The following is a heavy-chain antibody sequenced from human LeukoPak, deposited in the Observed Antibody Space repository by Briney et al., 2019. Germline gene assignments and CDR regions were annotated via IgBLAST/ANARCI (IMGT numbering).Heavy chain of an antibody. CDR3: ARSLSTARIDY. CDR1: GYSISSGRY. V-gene: IGHV4-38-2*02. CDR2: VFHSGST. J-gene: IGHJ4*02. D-gene: IGHD2-2*01. Sequence: SETLSLTCTVSGYSISSGRYWGWIRQPPGKGLEWIGSVFHSGSTYYNPSLKSRVTISVDTSKNQFSLNLRSVTAADTAMYFCARSLSTARIDYWGQGTLVTVSS.